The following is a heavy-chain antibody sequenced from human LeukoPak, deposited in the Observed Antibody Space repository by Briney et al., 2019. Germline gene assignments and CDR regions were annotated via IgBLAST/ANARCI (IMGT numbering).Heavy chain of an antibody. CDR2: INPNSGDT. Sequence: EASVKVSCKASGYTFTGYHMHWVRQAPGQGLEWMGRINPNSGDTNNAQKFQGRVTITRDTSISTAYMDLSRLTSDDTAVYYCARDYCSSTSCLFDYWGQGTLVTVSS. CDR1: GYTFTGYH. J-gene: IGHJ4*02. D-gene: IGHD2-2*01. CDR3: ARDYCSSTSCLFDY. V-gene: IGHV1-2*06.